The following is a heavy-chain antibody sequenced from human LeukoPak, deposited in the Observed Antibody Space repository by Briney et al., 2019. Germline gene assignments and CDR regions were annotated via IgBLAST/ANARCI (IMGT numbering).Heavy chain of an antibody. Sequence: ASVKVSCKVSGYTLTELSMHWVRQAPGKGLEWMGGFDPEDGETIYAQKFQGRVTMTEDTSTDTAYMELSSLRSEDTAVYYCASGGGIVVVPVYYMDVWGKGTTVTVSS. V-gene: IGHV1-24*01. CDR1: GYTLTELS. CDR2: FDPEDGET. J-gene: IGHJ6*03. CDR3: ASGGGIVVVPVYYMDV. D-gene: IGHD2-2*01.